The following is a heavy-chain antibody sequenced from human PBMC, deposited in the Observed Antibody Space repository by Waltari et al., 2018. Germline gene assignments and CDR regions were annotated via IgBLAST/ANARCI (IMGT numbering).Heavy chain of an antibody. CDR3: ARQLSPYSNYFDY. V-gene: IGHV4-39*01. J-gene: IGHJ4*02. Sequence: QLQLQESGPGLLKPSETLSLTCTFSGGSISSSSYYWGWIRQPPGKGLEWIGGIYFSGSIYYNPSLKSRGTLSVDTAMNQFSLKLRSVTAADTAVYYCARQLSPYSNYFDYWGQGTLVTVSS. CDR2: IYFSGSI. D-gene: IGHD5-18*01. CDR1: GGSISSSSYY.